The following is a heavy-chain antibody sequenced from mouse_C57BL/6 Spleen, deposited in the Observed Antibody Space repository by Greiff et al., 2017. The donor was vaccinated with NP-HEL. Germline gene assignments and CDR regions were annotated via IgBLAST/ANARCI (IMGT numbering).Heavy chain of an antibody. D-gene: IGHD4-1*01. Sequence: QVQLKQSGPELVKPGASVKISCKASGYAFSCSWMNWVKQRPGKGLEWIGRIYPGDGDTNYNGKFKGKATLTADKSSSTAYMQLSSLTSEDSAVYFCARWENWDGFFAYWGQGTLVTVSA. V-gene: IGHV1-82*01. CDR3: ARWENWDGFFAY. CDR1: GYAFSCSW. J-gene: IGHJ3*01. CDR2: IYPGDGDT.